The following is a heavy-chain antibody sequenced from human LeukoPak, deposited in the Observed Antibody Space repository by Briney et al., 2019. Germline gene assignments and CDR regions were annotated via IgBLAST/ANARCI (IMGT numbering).Heavy chain of an antibody. CDR2: ISYDGSNK. V-gene: IGHV3-30*04. Sequence: GSLRLSCAAPGFTFSSYAMHWVRQAPGKGLEWVAVISYDGSNKYYADSVKGRFTISRDNSKNTLYLQMNSLRAEDTAVYYCARDPSWKSSGSYYYDYWGQGTLVTVSS. J-gene: IGHJ4*02. CDR3: ARDPSWKSSGSYYYDY. D-gene: IGHD1-26*01. CDR1: GFTFSSYA.